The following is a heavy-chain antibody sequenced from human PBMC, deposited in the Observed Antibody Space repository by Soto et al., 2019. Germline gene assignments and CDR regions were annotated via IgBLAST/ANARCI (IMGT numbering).Heavy chain of an antibody. CDR2: ISGSGGST. D-gene: IGHD1-1*01. CDR3: AKRTTDWYNHFDS. V-gene: IGHV3-23*01. CDR1: GFTFSSYG. Sequence: EVQVLESGGGSVQPGGSLRLSCAASGFTFSSYGMSWVRQAPGKGLEWVSGISGSGGSTYYADSVKGRFTSSRDNSNNPLYLQMNSLRAEDTAVYYCAKRTTDWYNHFDSWGQGTLVTVSS. J-gene: IGHJ4*02.